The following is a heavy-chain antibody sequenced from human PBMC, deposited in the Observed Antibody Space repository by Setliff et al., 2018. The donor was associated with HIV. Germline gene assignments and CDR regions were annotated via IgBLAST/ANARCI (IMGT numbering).Heavy chain of an antibody. CDR3: ARQLYNSLDF. J-gene: IGHJ4*02. Sequence: ASVKVSCKASGYTFTNNFIHWVRQAPGQGLEWMGWISPYDAARKISQKFRGRVSLTTDTSINTAYMELGVLHSDDTAVYYCARQLYNSLDFCGQGALVTVSS. CDR1: GYTFTNNF. V-gene: IGHV1-2*02. CDR2: ISPYDAAR. D-gene: IGHD1-1*01.